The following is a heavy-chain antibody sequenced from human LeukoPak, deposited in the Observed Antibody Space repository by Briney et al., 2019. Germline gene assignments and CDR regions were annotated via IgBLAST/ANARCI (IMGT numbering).Heavy chain of an antibody. CDR1: GFTFSGSA. J-gene: IGHJ6*02. Sequence: GGSLKLSCAASGFTFSGSAMHWVRQASGKGLEWVGRIRSKANSYATTYAASVKGRFTISRDDSKNTAYLQMNSLKTEDTAVYYCTRQVDSGSYDYYGMDVWGQGTTVTVSS. D-gene: IGHD1-26*01. V-gene: IGHV3-73*01. CDR3: TRQVDSGSYDYYGMDV. CDR2: IRSKANSYAT.